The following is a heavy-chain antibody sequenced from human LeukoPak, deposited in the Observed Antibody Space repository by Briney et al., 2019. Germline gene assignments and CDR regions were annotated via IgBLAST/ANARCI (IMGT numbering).Heavy chain of an antibody. CDR2: IYYSGSS. J-gene: IGHJ4*02. V-gene: IGHV4-39*07. CDR3: ARDGYNPIDY. CDR1: GVSISSSSYY. Sequence: PSETLSLTCTVSGVSISSSSYYWGWIRQPPGKGLEWIGTIYYSGSSYYNASLKSRVTISVDTSKNQFSLKLSSVTAADTAVYYCARDGYNPIDYWGQGTLVTVSS. D-gene: IGHD5-24*01.